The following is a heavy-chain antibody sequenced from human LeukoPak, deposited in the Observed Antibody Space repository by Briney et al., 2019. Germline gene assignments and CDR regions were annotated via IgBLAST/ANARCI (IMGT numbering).Heavy chain of an antibody. CDR3: ARDVGVVAADAFDI. D-gene: IGHD2-15*01. V-gene: IGHV1-2*04. CDR2: INPNSGGT. CDR1: GYTFTGYY. J-gene: IGHJ3*02. Sequence: ASVKVSCKASGYTFTGYYMHWVRQAPRQGLEWMGWINPNSGGTNYAQKFQGWVTMTRDTSISTAYMELSRLRSDDTAVYYCARDVGVVAADAFDIWGQGTMVTVSS.